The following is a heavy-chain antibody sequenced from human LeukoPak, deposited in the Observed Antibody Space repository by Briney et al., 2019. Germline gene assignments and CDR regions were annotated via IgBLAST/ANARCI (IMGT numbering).Heavy chain of an antibody. D-gene: IGHD2-15*01. CDR3: ARTVAATGAYFDY. Sequence: GGSLRLSCAASGFTVSSNYMSWVRQAPGKGLEWVSSISSSSNYIYYADSVKGRFTISRDNAKNSLFLQMNSLRAEDTAVYYCARTVAATGAYFDYWGQGTLVTVSS. V-gene: IGHV3-21*01. CDR2: ISSSSNYI. CDR1: GFTVSSNY. J-gene: IGHJ4*02.